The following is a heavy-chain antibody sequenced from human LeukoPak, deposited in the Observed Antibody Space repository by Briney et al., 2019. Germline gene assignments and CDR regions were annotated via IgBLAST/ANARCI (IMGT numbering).Heavy chain of an antibody. D-gene: IGHD3-10*01. CDR3: ARGGDYGSGSYYNSDYYYGMDV. CDR1: GYSFPSYW. J-gene: IGHJ6*04. CDR2: IDPRDSYT. Sequence: GESLRISCKWSGYSFPSYWISWVRPLPGKGLEWMGRIDPRDSYTIYSPSFQGHVTISADKSISTAYLQWSSLKASDTAMYYCARGGDYGSGSYYNSDYYYGMDVWGKGTTVTVSS. V-gene: IGHV5-10-1*01.